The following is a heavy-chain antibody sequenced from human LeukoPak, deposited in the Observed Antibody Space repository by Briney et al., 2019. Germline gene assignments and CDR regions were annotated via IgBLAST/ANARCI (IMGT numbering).Heavy chain of an antibody. CDR2: ISSSGTYI. Sequence: PGGSLRLSCAASGFTFSSYAMSWVRQAPGKGLEWVSSISSSGTYIYYADSVKGRFTISRDNAKNSLYLQMNSLRAEDTAVYYCARALWFGETFPAYWGQGTLVTVSS. D-gene: IGHD3-10*01. V-gene: IGHV3-21*01. CDR1: GFTFSSYA. CDR3: ARALWFGETFPAY. J-gene: IGHJ4*02.